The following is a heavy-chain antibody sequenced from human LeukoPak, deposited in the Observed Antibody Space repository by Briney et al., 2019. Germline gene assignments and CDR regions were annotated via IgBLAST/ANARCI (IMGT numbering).Heavy chain of an antibody. CDR1: GYSFTSYW. D-gene: IGHD2-15*01. V-gene: IGHV5-51*01. Sequence: GESLKISCKGSGYSFTSYWIGWVRQMPGKGLEWMGIIYRGDSDIRYSPSFQGQVTFAADKSISTAYLQWSSLKASDTAMYYCASGSTWYDGADYWGQGTLVTASS. J-gene: IGHJ4*02. CDR3: ASGSTWYDGADY. CDR2: IYRGDSDI.